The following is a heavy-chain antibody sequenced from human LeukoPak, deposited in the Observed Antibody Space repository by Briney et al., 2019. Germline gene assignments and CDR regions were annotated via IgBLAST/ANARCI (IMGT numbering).Heavy chain of an antibody. CDR1: RYTFTGYY. D-gene: IGHD1-7*01. J-gene: IGHJ4*02. CDR2: INPNSGGT. Sequence: ASVKVSCKASRYTFTGYYMHWVRQAPGQGLEWMGWINPNSGGTNYAQKFQGRVTMTRDTSISTAYMELRGLRSDDTAVYYCARGSALSGEELRANDYWGQGTLVSVSS. V-gene: IGHV1-2*02. CDR3: ARGSALSGEELRANDY.